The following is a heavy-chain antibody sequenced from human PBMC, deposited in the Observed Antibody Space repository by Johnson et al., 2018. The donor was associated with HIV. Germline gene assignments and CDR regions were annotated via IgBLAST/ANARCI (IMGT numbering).Heavy chain of an antibody. J-gene: IGHJ3*02. V-gene: IGHV3-30*04. D-gene: IGHD1-26*01. Sequence: QMQLVESGGGLVKPGGSLRLSCAASGFTFSSYAMHWVRQAPGKGLEWVAVISYDGSNKYYADSVKGRFTISRDNSKNTLYLQMNSLRAEETSVYYCAKVLKAGGRMNDGFDIWGQGTLVTVSS. CDR1: GFTFSSYA. CDR2: ISYDGSNK. CDR3: AKVLKAGGRMNDGFDI.